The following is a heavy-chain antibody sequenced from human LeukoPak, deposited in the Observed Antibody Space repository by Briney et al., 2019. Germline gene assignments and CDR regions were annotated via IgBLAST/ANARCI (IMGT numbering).Heavy chain of an antibody. V-gene: IGHV1-69*06. CDR1: GGTFSSYA. J-gene: IGHJ4*02. Sequence: ASVKVSFKASGGTFSSYAISWVRQAPGQGLEWMGGIIPIFGTASYAQKFQGRVTITADKSTSTAYMELSSLRSEDTAVYYCASSYLRYFDWCHGYWGQGTLVTVSS. CDR2: IIPIFGTA. CDR3: ASSYLRYFDWCHGY. D-gene: IGHD3-9*01.